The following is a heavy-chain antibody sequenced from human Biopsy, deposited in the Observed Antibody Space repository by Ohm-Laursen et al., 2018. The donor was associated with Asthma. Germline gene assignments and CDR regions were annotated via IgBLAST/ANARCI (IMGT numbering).Heavy chain of an antibody. V-gene: IGHV1-69*13. CDR2: INSVFGTT. J-gene: IGHJ4*02. D-gene: IGHD2-2*01. Sequence: GALVKVSCKSLGGTFNTYVIGWVRQAPGQGPEWMGGINSVFGTTTYPQKFQDRVTITADDSTSTVYMGLSSLRSEDTAVYYCARKAGSCISRTCYSLDFWGQGTLVTVSS. CDR3: ARKAGSCISRTCYSLDF. CDR1: GGTFNTYV.